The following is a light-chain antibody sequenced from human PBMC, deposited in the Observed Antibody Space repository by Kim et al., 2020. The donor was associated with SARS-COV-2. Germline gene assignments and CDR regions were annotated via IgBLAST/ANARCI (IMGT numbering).Light chain of an antibody. CDR2: AAS. Sequence: AIRMTQSPSSLSASTGDRVTITCRASQGISSYLAWYQQKPGKAPKLLIYAASTLLSGVPSRLSGSGSGTDFTLTISCLQSEDFATYYCQQYYSYPQTFGPGTKVDIK. J-gene: IGKJ3*01. CDR1: QGISSY. CDR3: QQYYSYPQT. V-gene: IGKV1-8*01.